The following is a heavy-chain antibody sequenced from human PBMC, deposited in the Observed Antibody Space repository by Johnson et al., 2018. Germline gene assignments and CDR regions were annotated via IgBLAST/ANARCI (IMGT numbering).Heavy chain of an antibody. Sequence: QVQLQESGPGLVKPSETLSLTCTVSGGSISSYYWSWIRQPPGKGLEWIGYIYYSGSTNYNPSLKSRVTISVDTSKNQFSLKLSSVTAADTAVYYCARLGNYDYVWGNWGQGTMVTVSS. D-gene: IGHD3-16*01. V-gene: IGHV4-59*01. CDR3: ARLGNYDYVWGN. CDR2: IYYSGST. J-gene: IGHJ3*01. CDR1: GGSISSYY.